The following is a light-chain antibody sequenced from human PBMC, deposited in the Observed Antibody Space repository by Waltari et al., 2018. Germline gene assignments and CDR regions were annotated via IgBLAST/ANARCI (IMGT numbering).Light chain of an antibody. J-gene: IGLJ2*01. CDR1: SSDIGRYNF. CDR3: CSFTSTLDV. V-gene: IGLV2-14*03. CDR2: EVN. Sequence: QSALTQPASVSGSPGQSITISCTGTSSDIGRYNFVYWYQPPPGNAPKLIIYEVNHRPSGVSNRFSGSKSGSTASLTISGLQADDEADYYCCSFTSTLDVFGGGTKLTVL.